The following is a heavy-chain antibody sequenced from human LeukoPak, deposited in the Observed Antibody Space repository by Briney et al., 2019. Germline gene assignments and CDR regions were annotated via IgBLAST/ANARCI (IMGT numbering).Heavy chain of an antibody. CDR2: INWNGGST. CDR1: GFTFDDYG. Sequence: GGALRLSCAASGFTFDDYGMSWVRQAPGKELERGSGINWNGGSTGYADSVKGRFTISRDNAKNSLYLQMNSLRAEDTAVYYCARDAGAKDDYWGQGTLVTVSS. J-gene: IGHJ4*02. CDR3: ARDAGAKDDY. D-gene: IGHD1-26*01. V-gene: IGHV3-20*04.